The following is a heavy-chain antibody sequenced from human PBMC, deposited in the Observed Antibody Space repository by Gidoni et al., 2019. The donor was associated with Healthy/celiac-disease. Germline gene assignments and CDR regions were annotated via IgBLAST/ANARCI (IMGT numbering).Heavy chain of an antibody. CDR2: ISSSSSYI. CDR1: GFPFSSYS. J-gene: IGHJ6*02. V-gene: IGHV3-21*01. CDR3: ARDRNGDYEPELYGMDV. Sequence: EVQLVESGGGLVKPGGSLRLSCAASGFPFSSYSMNWVRQAPGKGLEWVSSISSSSSYIYYADSVKGRFTISRDNAKNSLYLQMNSLRAEDTAVYYCARDRNGDYEPELYGMDVWGQGTTVTVSS. D-gene: IGHD4-17*01.